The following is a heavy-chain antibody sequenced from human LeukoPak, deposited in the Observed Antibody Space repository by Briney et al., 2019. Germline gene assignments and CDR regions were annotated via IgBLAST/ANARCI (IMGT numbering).Heavy chain of an antibody. D-gene: IGHD5-24*01. CDR2: INAGNGNT. CDR3: ARVPSKMAFDI. V-gene: IGHV1-3*01. Sequence: ASVKVSCKASGYTFTSYAVHWVRQAPGQRLEWMGWINAGNGNTKYSQKFQGRVTITRDTSASTAYMELSSLRSEDTAVYYCARVPSKMAFDIWGQGTMVTVSS. CDR1: GYTFTSYA. J-gene: IGHJ3*02.